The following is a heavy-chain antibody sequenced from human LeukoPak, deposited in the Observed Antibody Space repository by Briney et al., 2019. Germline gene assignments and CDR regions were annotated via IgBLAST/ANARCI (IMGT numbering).Heavy chain of an antibody. D-gene: IGHD3/OR15-3a*01. CDR1: GGSISSGGYY. J-gene: IGHJ5*02. V-gene: IGHV4-30-2*05. CDR2: IYHSGST. CDR3: ARVLHRAGLRFDP. Sequence: SEILSLTCTVSGGSISSGGYYWSWIRQPPGKGLEWIGYIYHSGSTYYNPSLKSRVTISVDTSKNQFSLKLSSVTAADTAVYYCARVLHRAGLRFDPWGQGTLVTVSS.